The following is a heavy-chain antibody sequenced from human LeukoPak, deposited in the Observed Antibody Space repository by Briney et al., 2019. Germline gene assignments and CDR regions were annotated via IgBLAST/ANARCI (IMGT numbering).Heavy chain of an antibody. D-gene: IGHD5-18*01. CDR1: GGSISSFY. Sequence: SETLSLTCKVSGGSISSFYWSWIRQPPGKGLEWIGCVYYSGTTNYNPSLKSRVTMSVDTSKNQFSLKLSSVTAADTAVYYCARVIEFKPPDTAMVGWYFDLWGRGTLVTVSS. CDR2: VYYSGTT. CDR3: ARVIEFKPPDTAMVGWYFDL. V-gene: IGHV4-59*12. J-gene: IGHJ2*01.